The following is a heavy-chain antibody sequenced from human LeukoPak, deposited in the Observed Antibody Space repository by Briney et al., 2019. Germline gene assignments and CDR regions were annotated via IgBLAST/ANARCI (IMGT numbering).Heavy chain of an antibody. V-gene: IGHV4-34*01. CDR3: ARGAQVYAFDY. CDR2: INHSGST. Sequence: PSETLSLTCAVYGGSFSGYYWSWIRQPPGKGLEWIGEINHSGSTNYNPSLKSRVTISVDTSKNQFSLKLSSVTAADTAVYYCARGAQVYAFDYWGQGTLVTVSS. CDR1: GGSFSGYY. D-gene: IGHD2-8*01. J-gene: IGHJ4*02.